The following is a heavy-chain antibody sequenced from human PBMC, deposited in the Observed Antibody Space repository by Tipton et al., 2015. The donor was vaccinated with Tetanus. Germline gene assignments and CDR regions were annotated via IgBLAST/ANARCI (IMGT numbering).Heavy chain of an antibody. CDR3: ASRHFSGGSVHWYY. J-gene: IGHJ4*02. Sequence: SLRLSCAASGFTFSRYWMHWVRQAPGKGLVWVSRINSDGSVKDYGDSVKGRCTISRDNAKNTLYLQMNSLRAEDTAVYYCASRHFSGGSVHWYYWGQGSLVTVSS. D-gene: IGHD2-15*01. CDR1: GFTFSRYW. CDR2: INSDGSVK. V-gene: IGHV3-74*01.